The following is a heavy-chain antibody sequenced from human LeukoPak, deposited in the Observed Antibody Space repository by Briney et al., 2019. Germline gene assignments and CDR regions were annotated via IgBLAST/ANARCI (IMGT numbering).Heavy chain of an antibody. CDR3: ARAVDCSGGSCYGAFWFDP. CDR2: ISAYNGNT. CDR1: GYTFTSYG. D-gene: IGHD2-15*01. V-gene: IGHV1-18*01. J-gene: IGHJ5*02. Sequence: ASVKVSCKASGYTFTSYGISWVRQAPGQGPEWLGWISAYNGNTNYAQKFQGRVTVTTDTSTSTAYMELRSLRSDDTAVYYCARAVDCSGGSCYGAFWFDPWGQGTLVTVSS.